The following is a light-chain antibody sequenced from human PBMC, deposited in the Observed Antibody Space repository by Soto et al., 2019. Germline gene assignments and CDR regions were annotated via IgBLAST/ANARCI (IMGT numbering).Light chain of an antibody. CDR2: AAS. CDR3: QQYYSYPWT. J-gene: IGKJ1*01. Sequence: AIRMTQSPSSLSASTGDRVTITCRASQGISRYLAWYQQKPGKAPKLLIYAASTLQRGVPSRFSGSGSGTDFTLTISCLQSEDFATYYCQQYYSYPWTFGQGTKVEIK. CDR1: QGISRY. V-gene: IGKV1-8*01.